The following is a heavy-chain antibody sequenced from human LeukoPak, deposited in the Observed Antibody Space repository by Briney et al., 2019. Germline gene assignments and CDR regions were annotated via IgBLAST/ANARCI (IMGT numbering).Heavy chain of an antibody. D-gene: IGHD6-13*01. Sequence: PSETLSLTCAVFGGPFRGYYWTWIRQPPGKGLEWIGEINHSGSTNYNPSLKSRDTISVDTSKNQFSLKLSSVTAADTAVYYCARGGAAAGRSSYYYFYMGGWGKGTTVTVSS. CDR2: INHSGST. J-gene: IGHJ6*03. CDR3: ARGGAAAGRSSYYYFYMGG. V-gene: IGHV4-34*01. CDR1: GGPFRGYY.